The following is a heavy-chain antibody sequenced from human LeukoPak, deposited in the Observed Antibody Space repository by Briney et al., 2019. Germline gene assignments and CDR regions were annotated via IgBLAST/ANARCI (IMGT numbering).Heavy chain of an antibody. Sequence: SETLSLTCTVSGGSISSYYWSWIRQPAGKGLEWIGRIYTSGSTNYNPSLKSRVTMSVDTSKNQFSLKLSSVTAADTAVYYCARDLSPPYYSYYDMDVWGKGTTVTVSS. V-gene: IGHV4-4*07. CDR3: ARDLSPPYYSYYDMDV. J-gene: IGHJ6*03. CDR1: GGSISSYY. CDR2: IYTSGST. D-gene: IGHD2/OR15-2a*01.